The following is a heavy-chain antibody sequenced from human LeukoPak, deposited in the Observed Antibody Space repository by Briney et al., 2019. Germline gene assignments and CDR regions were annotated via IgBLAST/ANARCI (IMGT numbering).Heavy chain of an antibody. CDR3: AREMAIVVVPAALPWYFDY. V-gene: IGHV4-39*07. CDR2: IYYSGST. D-gene: IGHD2-2*03. J-gene: IGHJ4*02. CDR1: GGSISSSSYY. Sequence: PSETLSLTCTVSGGSISSSSYYWGWIRQRPGKGLEWIGSIYYSGSTYYNPSLKSRVTISVDTSKNQFSLKLSSVTAADTAVYYCAREMAIVVVPAALPWYFDYWGQGTLVTVSS.